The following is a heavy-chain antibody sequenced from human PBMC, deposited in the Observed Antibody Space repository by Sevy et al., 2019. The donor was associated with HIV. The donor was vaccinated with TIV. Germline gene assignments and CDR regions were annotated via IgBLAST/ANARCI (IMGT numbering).Heavy chain of an antibody. CDR2: ISAYNGNK. D-gene: IGHD3-9*01. CDR3: ARERLLRYFDWFPANWFDP. Sequence: ASVKVSCKASGYTFTSYGISWVRQAPGQGLEWMGWISAYNGNKNYAQTLQGRVTMTTDTSTSTAYMELRSLRSDDTAVYYCARERLLRYFDWFPANWFDPWGQGTLVTVSS. J-gene: IGHJ5*02. V-gene: IGHV1-18*01. CDR1: GYTFTSYG.